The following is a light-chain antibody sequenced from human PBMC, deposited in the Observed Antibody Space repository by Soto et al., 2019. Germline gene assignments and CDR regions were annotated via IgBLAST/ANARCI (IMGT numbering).Light chain of an antibody. CDR1: QSLLHSNGYNY. V-gene: IGKV2-28*01. CDR3: MQALQTPFT. Sequence: DIVMTQSPLSLPVTPGEPASISCRSSQSLLHSNGYNYLDWYLQKPGQSPQLLIYLGSNRASGVPERFSGSGSGTDFTLKISRVEAGDVGVYYCMQALQTPFTFGPGTKVYIK. CDR2: LGS. J-gene: IGKJ3*01.